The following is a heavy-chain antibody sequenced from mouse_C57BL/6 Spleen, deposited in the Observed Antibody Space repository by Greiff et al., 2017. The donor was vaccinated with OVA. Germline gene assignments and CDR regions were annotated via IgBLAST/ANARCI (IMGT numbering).Heavy chain of an antibody. CDR3: ARHDGNYSLYYFDY. D-gene: IGHD2-1*01. Sequence: EVQRVESGGDLVKPGGSLKLSCAASGFTFSSYGMSWVRQTPDKRLEWVATISSGGSYTYYPDSVKGRFTISRDNAKNNLYLQMRSLKSEDTAMYYCARHDGNYSLYYFDYWGQGTTRRVSS. CDR2: ISSGGSYT. J-gene: IGHJ2*01. CDR1: GFTFSSYG. V-gene: IGHV5-6*01.